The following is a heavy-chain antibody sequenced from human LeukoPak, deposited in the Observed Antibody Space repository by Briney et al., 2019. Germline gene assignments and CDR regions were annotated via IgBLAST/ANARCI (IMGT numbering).Heavy chain of an antibody. V-gene: IGHV3-23*01. CDR3: AKEQGGARSITIVGETRGDFDC. CDR2: ISGNGDST. CDR1: GFTFSNYA. D-gene: IGHD1-26*01. J-gene: IGHJ4*02. Sequence: GASVRLSCVASGFTFSNYAMSWVRRAPGEGLEWISAISGNGDSTNSADSVKGRFTISRDNSRNTLYLELKSLRADDTAVYYCAKEQGGARSITIVGETRGDFDCWGQGTLVAVSS.